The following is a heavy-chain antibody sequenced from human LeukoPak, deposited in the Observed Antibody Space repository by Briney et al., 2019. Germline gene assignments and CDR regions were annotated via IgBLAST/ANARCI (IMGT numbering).Heavy chain of an antibody. CDR3: AREKDSGSYFSYYGMDV. CDR2: INHSGST. Sequence: KPSETLSLTCAVYGGSFSGYYWSWIRQPPGKGLEWIGEINHSGSTNYNPSLKSRVTISVDTSKNQFSLKLSSVTAADTAVYYCAREKDSGSYFSYYGMDVWGQGTTVTVSS. D-gene: IGHD1-26*01. J-gene: IGHJ6*02. CDR1: GGSFSGYY. V-gene: IGHV4-34*01.